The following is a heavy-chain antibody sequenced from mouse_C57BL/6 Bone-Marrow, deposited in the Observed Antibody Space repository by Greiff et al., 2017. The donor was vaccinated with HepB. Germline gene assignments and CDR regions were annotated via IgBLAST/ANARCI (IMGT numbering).Heavy chain of an antibody. CDR3: ARDGYDNY. CDR2: INPNNGGT. V-gene: IGHV1-26*01. Sequence: EVQLQQSGPELVKPGASVKISCKASGYTFTDYYMNWVKQSHGKSLEWIGDINPNNGGTSYNQKFKGKATLTVDKSSSTAYMELRSLTSEDSAVYYCARDGYDNYWGQGTTLTVSS. J-gene: IGHJ2*01. D-gene: IGHD2-2*01. CDR1: GYTFTDYY.